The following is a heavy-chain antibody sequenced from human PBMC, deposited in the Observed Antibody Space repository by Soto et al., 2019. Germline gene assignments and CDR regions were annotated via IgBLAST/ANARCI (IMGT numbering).Heavy chain of an antibody. CDR3: ATNNVTTVRYFYYGMDV. CDR2: ISAYNGNT. Sequence: ASVKVSCTASGCTFSSYGISWVRDAPGQGLEWMGWISAYNGNTNYAQKLQGRVTMTTDTSTSTAYMELRSLRSDDTAVYYCATNNVTTVRYFYYGMDVWGQGTTVTVSS. J-gene: IGHJ6*02. D-gene: IGHD4-17*01. CDR1: GCTFSSYG. V-gene: IGHV1-18*01.